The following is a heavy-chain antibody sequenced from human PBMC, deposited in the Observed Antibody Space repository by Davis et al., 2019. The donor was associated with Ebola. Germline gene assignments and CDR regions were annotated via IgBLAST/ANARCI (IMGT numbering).Heavy chain of an antibody. CDR3: ARRAWYYDSSGYLDGMDV. D-gene: IGHD3-22*01. Sequence: GESLKISCAASGFIFRSYSMNWVRQAPGKGLEWVSYISSSSSAIHYADSVKGRFTISRDNAKNSLYLQMNSLRDEDTAVYYCARRAWYYDSSGYLDGMDVWGRGITVTLSS. J-gene: IGHJ6*02. CDR1: GFIFRSYS. V-gene: IGHV3-48*02. CDR2: ISSSSSAI.